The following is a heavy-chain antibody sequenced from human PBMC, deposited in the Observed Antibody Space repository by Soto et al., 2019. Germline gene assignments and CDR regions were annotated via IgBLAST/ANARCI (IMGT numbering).Heavy chain of an antibody. CDR3: ARCIAARPGSYYYGVGV. Sequence: GSLRLYCAASGFTFSSYAMHWVRQAPGKGLEWVAVISYDGSNKYYADSVKGRFTISRDNSKNTLYLQMNSLRAEDTAVYYYARCIAARPGSYYYGVGVWGQGNTVTVSS. D-gene: IGHD6-6*01. J-gene: IGHJ6*02. CDR2: ISYDGSNK. V-gene: IGHV3-30-3*01. CDR1: GFTFSSYA.